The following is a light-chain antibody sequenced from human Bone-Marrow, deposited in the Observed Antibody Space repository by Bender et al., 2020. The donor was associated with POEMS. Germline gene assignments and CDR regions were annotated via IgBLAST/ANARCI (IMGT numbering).Light chain of an antibody. Sequence: SYGLTQPPSVSVSPGHTANITCSGDQLGDQYASWYQLKPGQSPVLVIYEDNKRPSGIPERFSGSNSGNIATLTIKKVEDGDEADYFCQVWDVVSDHVLFGGGTKLTVL. CDR3: QVWDVVSDHVL. CDR2: EDN. J-gene: IGLJ3*02. V-gene: IGLV3-1*01. CDR1: QLGDQY.